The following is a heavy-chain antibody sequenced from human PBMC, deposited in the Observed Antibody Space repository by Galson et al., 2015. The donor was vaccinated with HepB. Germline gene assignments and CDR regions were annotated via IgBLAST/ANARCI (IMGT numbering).Heavy chain of an antibody. D-gene: IGHD3-10*01. CDR3: ARDSPHSRGAFDY. Sequence: LRLSCAASGFTFSSYAMNWVRQAPGKGLEWVSSISSSSSYIYYADSVKGRFTISRDNAKNSLYLQMNSLRAEDTAVYYCARDSPHSRGAFDYWGQGTLVTVSS. CDR1: GFTFSSYA. CDR2: ISSSSSYI. J-gene: IGHJ4*02. V-gene: IGHV3-21*01.